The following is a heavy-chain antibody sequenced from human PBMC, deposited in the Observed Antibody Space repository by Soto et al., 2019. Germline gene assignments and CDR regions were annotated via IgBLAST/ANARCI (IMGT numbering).Heavy chain of an antibody. D-gene: IGHD3-22*01. J-gene: IGHJ5*02. CDR1: GGSISSGGYY. CDR2: IYYSGST. Sequence: SETLSLTCTVSGGSISSGGYYWSWIRQHPGKGLEWIGYIYYSGSTYYNPSLKSRVTISVDTSKNQFSLKLSSVTAADTAVYYCARGWDYYDSSGYYGGHNWFDPWGQGTLVTVS. CDR3: ARGWDYYDSSGYYGGHNWFDP. V-gene: IGHV4-31*03.